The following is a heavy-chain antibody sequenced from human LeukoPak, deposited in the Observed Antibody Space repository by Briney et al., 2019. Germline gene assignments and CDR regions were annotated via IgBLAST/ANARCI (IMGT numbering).Heavy chain of an antibody. Sequence: GESLRISCTASGYDFANSWIGWVRQMPGKGLEWMGITYPRDSDTIYSPSFQGQVTISADKSIRTAYLQRSSLTASDTAIYYCARGERAMATRKAGFDYWGQGTLVTVSS. D-gene: IGHD5-24*01. CDR1: GYDFANSW. V-gene: IGHV5-51*01. J-gene: IGHJ4*02. CDR3: ARGERAMATRKAGFDY. CDR2: TYPRDSDT.